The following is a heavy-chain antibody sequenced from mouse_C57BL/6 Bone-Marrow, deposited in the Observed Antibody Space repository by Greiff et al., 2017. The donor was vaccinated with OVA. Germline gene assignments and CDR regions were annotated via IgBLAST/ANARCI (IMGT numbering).Heavy chain of an antibody. J-gene: IGHJ1*03. CDR2: IWSGGCT. CDR3: ARNQNWYFDV. V-gene: IGHV2-2*01. Sequence: SGPGLVQPSQSLSITCTVSGFPLTSYGVHWVRQSPGKGLEWLGVIWSGGCTDYNAAFISRLSISKDNSKSQVFLKMNSLHADDTAIYCCARNQNWYFDVWGTGTTVTVSS. CDR1: GFPLTSYG.